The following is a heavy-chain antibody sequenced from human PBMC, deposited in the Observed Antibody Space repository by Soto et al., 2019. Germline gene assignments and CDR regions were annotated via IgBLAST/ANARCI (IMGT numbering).Heavy chain of an antibody. CDR2: IYYSGST. D-gene: IGHD6-13*01. CDR1: GGSISSGGYY. CDR3: ARGEAAAAIGGMDV. Sequence: QVQLQESGPGLVKPSQTLSLTCTVSGGSISSGGYYWSWIRQHPGKRPEWIGYIYYSGSTYYNPSLTSRVTISVDPSKNQFSRKLSSVTAADTAVYYCARGEAAAAIGGMDVWGQGTTVTVSS. J-gene: IGHJ6*02. V-gene: IGHV4-31*03.